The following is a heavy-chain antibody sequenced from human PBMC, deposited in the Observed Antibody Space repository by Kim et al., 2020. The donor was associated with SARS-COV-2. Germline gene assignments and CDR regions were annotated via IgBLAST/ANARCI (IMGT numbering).Heavy chain of an antibody. J-gene: IGHJ4*02. CDR3: ARGGYCSGGSCYPDRVFDY. D-gene: IGHD2-15*01. CDR1: GYTFTSYY. Sequence: ASVKVSCKASGYTFTSYYMHWVRQAPGQGLEWMGIINPSGGSTSYAQKFQGRVTMTRDTSTSTVYMELSSLRSEDTAVYYCARGGYCSGGSCYPDRVFDYWGQGTLVTVSS. V-gene: IGHV1-46*01. CDR2: INPSGGST.